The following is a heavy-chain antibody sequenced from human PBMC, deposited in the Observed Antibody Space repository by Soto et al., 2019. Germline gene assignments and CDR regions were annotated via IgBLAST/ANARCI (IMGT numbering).Heavy chain of an antibody. Sequence: SETLSLTYAVSGGSFTSNNWCTWVRQPPGQGLEWIGEIYRTGSTNYNPSLKSRVTISLDKSENQFSLKVTSLTAADTAVYYCASRDPGTSVDYWGQGTLVTVSS. D-gene: IGHD1-7*01. CDR1: GGSFTSNNW. CDR2: IYRTGST. V-gene: IGHV4-4*02. CDR3: ASRDPGTSVDY. J-gene: IGHJ4*02.